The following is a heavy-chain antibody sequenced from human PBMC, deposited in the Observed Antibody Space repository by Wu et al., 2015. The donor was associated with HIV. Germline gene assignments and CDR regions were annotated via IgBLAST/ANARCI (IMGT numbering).Heavy chain of an antibody. V-gene: IGHV1-46*03. CDR3: NRGMQRWVNDAFDI. CDR2: INPGIGTT. CDR1: GYAFTTYY. Sequence: QVYLVQSGAEVKKPGASVKISCKASGYAFTTYYIHWVRQAPGQGLEWMGLINPGIGTTYYAEKFQGRVTMTRDTSTNTVNMQLGTLTSEDTAVYFCNRGMQRWVNDAFDIWGQGTMVTVSS. J-gene: IGHJ3*02. D-gene: IGHD1-1*01.